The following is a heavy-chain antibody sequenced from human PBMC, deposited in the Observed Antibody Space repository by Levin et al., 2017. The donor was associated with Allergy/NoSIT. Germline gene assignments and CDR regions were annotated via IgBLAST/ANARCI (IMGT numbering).Heavy chain of an antibody. D-gene: IGHD1-26*01. CDR1: GFTFSSYA. J-gene: IGHJ4*02. V-gene: IGHV3-23*01. Sequence: GESLKISCAASGFTFSSYAMSWVRQAPGKGLEWVSAISGSGGSTYYADSVKGRFTISRDNSKNTLYLQMNSLRAEDTAVYYCAKVGQTWELLGPKYYFDYWGQGTLVTVSS. CDR3: AKVGQTWELLGPKYYFDY. CDR2: ISGSGGST.